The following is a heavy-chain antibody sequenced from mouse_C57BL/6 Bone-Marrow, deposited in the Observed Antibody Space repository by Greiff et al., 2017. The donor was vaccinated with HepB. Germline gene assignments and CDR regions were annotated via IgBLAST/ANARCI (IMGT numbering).Heavy chain of an antibody. V-gene: IGHV2-2*01. CDR3: ARPYYGTWFAY. Sequence: VQLQQSGPGLVQPSQSLSITCTVSGFSLTSYGVHWVRQSPGKGLEWLGVIWSGGSTDYNAAFISRLSISKDNSKSQVFFKMNSLQADDTAIYYCARPYYGTWFAYWGQGTLVTVSA. J-gene: IGHJ3*01. D-gene: IGHD1-1*01. CDR2: IWSGGST. CDR1: GFSLTSYG.